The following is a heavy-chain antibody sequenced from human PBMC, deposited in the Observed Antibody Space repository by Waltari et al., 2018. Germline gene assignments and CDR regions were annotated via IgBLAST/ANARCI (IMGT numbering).Heavy chain of an antibody. CDR2: IYYSGST. J-gene: IGHJ3*02. V-gene: IGHV4-31*03. CDR1: GGSISSGGYS. CDR3: ARVLPATAPDAFDI. D-gene: IGHD2-15*01. Sequence: QVQLQESGPGLVKPSQTLSLTCTVSGGSISSGGYSWSWIRQHPGKGLEWIGYIYYSGSTYYNPSLKSRVTISVDTSKNQFSLKLSSVTAADTAVYYCARVLPATAPDAFDIWGQGTMVTVSS.